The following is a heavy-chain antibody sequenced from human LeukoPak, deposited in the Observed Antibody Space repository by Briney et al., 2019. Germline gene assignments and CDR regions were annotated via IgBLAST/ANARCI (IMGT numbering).Heavy chain of an antibody. J-gene: IGHJ4*02. V-gene: IGHV4-34*01. D-gene: IGHD2/OR15-2a*01. CDR3: ARGILVKVYAAFDY. Sequence: GSLRLSCAASGFTFSSYSMNWVRQSPGMGLEWIGEIIHTGRTNYNPSLTSRVSISVDTSKNQFSLEVSSVTAADTAVYYCARGILVKVYAAFDYWGQGTLVTVSS. CDR2: IIHTGRT. CDR1: GFTFSSYS.